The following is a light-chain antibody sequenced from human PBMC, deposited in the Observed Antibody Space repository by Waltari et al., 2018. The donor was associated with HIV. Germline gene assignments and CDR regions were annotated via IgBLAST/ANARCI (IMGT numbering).Light chain of an antibody. Sequence: QSALTQPHSVSGSPGQSVTIPCPGTSSDIGYYNYVPWYRQFPGQAPSVIIHDVNKRPSGVPDRFSGSKSGNTASLTISGLQTDDEADYYCCSYAGNSDVVFGGGTTLTVL. CDR2: DVN. CDR3: CSYAGNSDVV. V-gene: IGLV2-11*01. CDR1: SSDIGYYNY. J-gene: IGLJ2*01.